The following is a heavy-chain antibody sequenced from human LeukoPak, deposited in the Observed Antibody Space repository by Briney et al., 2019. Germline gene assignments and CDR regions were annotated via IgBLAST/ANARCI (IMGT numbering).Heavy chain of an antibody. CDR1: GFTFSSYE. V-gene: IGHV3-48*03. D-gene: IGHD1-26*01. J-gene: IGHJ3*02. Sequence: GGSLRLSCAASGFTFSSYEMNWVRQAPGKGLEWVSYISSGGSTVHYADSVKGRFTISRDNAKNSLYLQMNSLRAEDTAVYYCARVIIVGATGIWGQGTMVTVSS. CDR2: ISSGGSTV. CDR3: ARVIIVGATGI.